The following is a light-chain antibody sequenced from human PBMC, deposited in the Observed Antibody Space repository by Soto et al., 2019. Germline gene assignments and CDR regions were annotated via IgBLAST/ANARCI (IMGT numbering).Light chain of an antibody. CDR3: QQYNNCPPWT. CDR1: QSVSNN. CDR2: DAS. V-gene: IGKV3-15*01. Sequence: ILMTQSPATLSVSPGERATLSCRASQSVSNNLAWYQQKPGQAPRLLIYDASTRATGIPARFSGSGSGTEFTLTISGLQSEDFAVNYCQQYNNCPPWTFGQGTKVEIK. J-gene: IGKJ1*01.